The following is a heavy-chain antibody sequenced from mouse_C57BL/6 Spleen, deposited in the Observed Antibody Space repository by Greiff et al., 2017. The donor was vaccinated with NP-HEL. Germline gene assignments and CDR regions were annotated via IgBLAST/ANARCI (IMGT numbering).Heavy chain of an antibody. D-gene: IGHD1-1*01. Sequence: VKLQQPGAELVMPGASVKLSCKASGYTFTSYWMHWVKQRPGQGLEWIGEIDPSDSYTNYNQKFKGKSTLTVDKSSSTAYMQLSSLTSEDSAVYYCAKGIYYYGSSFFDYWGQGTTLTVSS. J-gene: IGHJ2*01. V-gene: IGHV1-69*01. CDR2: IDPSDSYT. CDR1: GYTFTSYW. CDR3: AKGIYYYGSSFFDY.